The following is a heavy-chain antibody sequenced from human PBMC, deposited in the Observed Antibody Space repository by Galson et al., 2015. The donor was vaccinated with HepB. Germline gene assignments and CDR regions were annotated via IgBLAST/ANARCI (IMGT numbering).Heavy chain of an antibody. J-gene: IGHJ4*02. V-gene: IGHV1-69*13. CDR1: GGTFSSYA. CDR2: IIPIFGTA. D-gene: IGHD3-10*01. CDR3: ARWGYGSGSYYNVPLDY. Sequence: SVKVSCKASGGTFSSYATSWVRQAPGQGLEWMGGIIPIFGTANYAQKFQGRVTITADESTSTAYMELSSLRSEDTAVYYCARWGYGSGSYYNVPLDYWGQGTLVTVSS.